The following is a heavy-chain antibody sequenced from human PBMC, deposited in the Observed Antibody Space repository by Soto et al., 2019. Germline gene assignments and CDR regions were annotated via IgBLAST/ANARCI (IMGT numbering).Heavy chain of an antibody. CDR1: GYSFSYYG. Sequence: EASVKVSCKASGYSFSYYGISWVRQAPGQGLEWMGWINPYNGNRNYAQKFEDRVTMTTATSTNTIYMELRSLKSDDTAIYYCARDRLRGYDNSGFYSWGQGTLVTVS. D-gene: IGHD3-22*01. V-gene: IGHV1-18*01. J-gene: IGHJ4*02. CDR2: INPYNGNR. CDR3: ARDRLRGYDNSGFYS.